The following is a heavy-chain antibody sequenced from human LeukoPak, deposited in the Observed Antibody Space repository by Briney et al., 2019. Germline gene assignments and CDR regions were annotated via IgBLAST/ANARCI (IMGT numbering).Heavy chain of an antibody. Sequence: PSQTLSLTCTVSGGSISSGSYYWSWIRQPAGKGLEWIGRIYTSGSTNYNPALKRRVTISVDTSKNQFSLKLSSVTAAATAVYYCASGGGAPYWGQGTLVTVSS. CDR3: ASGGGAPY. J-gene: IGHJ4*02. CDR1: GGSISSGSYY. V-gene: IGHV4-61*02. CDR2: IYTSGST. D-gene: IGHD1-26*01.